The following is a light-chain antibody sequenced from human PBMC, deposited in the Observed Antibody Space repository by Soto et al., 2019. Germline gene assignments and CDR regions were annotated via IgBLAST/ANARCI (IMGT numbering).Light chain of an antibody. J-gene: IGLJ3*02. CDR1: SSNIGSHF. Sequence: QSVLTQPPSASGTPGQSLTISCSGSSSNIGSHFVYWYQHLPGTAPKLLIFRDGQRPSGVPARFFGSNSGTSASLAISGLRSEDEADYYCAVWDQSLTGWVFGGGTQLTVL. V-gene: IGLV1-47*01. CDR2: RDG. CDR3: AVWDQSLTGWV.